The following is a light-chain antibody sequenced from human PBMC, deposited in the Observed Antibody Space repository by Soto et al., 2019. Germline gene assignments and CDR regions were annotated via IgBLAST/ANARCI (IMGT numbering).Light chain of an antibody. Sequence: EIVLTQSPATLSVSTGERATLSCRASRSVSSNLAWYQQKPVRAPRLLIYAASTRATGVPARFSGSGSGTEFTLTISRRLAEDCAVYYCQQYDDWPPMCSVGHGTKVDIK. CDR2: AAS. V-gene: IGKV3-15*01. CDR3: QQYDDWPPMCS. CDR1: RSVSSN. J-gene: IGKJ2*04.